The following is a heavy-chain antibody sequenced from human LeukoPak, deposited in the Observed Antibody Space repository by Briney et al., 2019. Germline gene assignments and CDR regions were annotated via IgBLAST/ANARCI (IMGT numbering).Heavy chain of an antibody. CDR1: GYTFIGYY. Sequence: ASVKVSCKASGYTFIGYYMHWVRQAPVQGLEWMGWINPNSGGTNYAQKFQGRVTMTRDTSISTAYMELSRLRSDDTAVYYCARVRLDTAMVSFDYWGQGTLVTVSS. V-gene: IGHV1-2*02. J-gene: IGHJ4*02. D-gene: IGHD5-18*01. CDR2: INPNSGGT. CDR3: ARVRLDTAMVSFDY.